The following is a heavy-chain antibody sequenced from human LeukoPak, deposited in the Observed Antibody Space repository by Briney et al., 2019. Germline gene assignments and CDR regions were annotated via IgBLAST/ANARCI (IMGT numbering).Heavy chain of an antibody. CDR3: ARDGTTGTTFRFDP. J-gene: IGHJ5*02. Sequence: ASVKVSCTASGYTFTSYGISWVRLAPGQGLEWMGWVSGYNGNTNYAQKFQGRLTMTTDTSTSTAYMELRSLRSDDTAVYYCARDGTTGTTFRFDPWGQGILVTVSS. CDR2: VSGYNGNT. CDR1: GYTFTSYG. V-gene: IGHV1-18*01. D-gene: IGHD1-1*01.